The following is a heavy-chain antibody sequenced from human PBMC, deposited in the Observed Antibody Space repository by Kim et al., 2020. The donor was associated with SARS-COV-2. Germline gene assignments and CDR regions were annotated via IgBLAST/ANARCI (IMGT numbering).Heavy chain of an antibody. CDR2: IYYSGST. Sequence: SETLSLTCTVSGGSISSYYWSWIRQPPGKGLEWIGYIYYSGSTNYNPSLKSRVTISVDTSKNQFSLKLSSVTAADTAVYYCARDRRSNDAFDIWGQGTMVTVSS. J-gene: IGHJ3*02. V-gene: IGHV4-59*13. CDR1: GGSISSYY. CDR3: ARDRRSNDAFDI. D-gene: IGHD2-15*01.